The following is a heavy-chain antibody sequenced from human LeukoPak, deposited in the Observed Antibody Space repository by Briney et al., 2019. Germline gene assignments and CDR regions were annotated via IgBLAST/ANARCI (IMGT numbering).Heavy chain of an antibody. V-gene: IGHV4-4*07. J-gene: IGHJ6*03. CDR2: IYTSGST. Sequence: SETLSLTCTVSGGSISSYYWSWIRQPAGNGLEWIGRIYTSGSTNYNPSLKSRVTISVDKSKNQFSLKLSSVTAADTAVYYCARDRTLHSSSYYYYYYMDVWGKGTTVTVS. CDR1: GGSISSYY. CDR3: ARDRTLHSSSYYYYYYMDV. D-gene: IGHD6-6*01.